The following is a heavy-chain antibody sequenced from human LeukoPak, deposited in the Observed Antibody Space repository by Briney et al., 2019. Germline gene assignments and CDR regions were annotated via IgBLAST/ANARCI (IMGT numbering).Heavy chain of an antibody. CDR1: GFPFSTYW. CDR2: IKQDGSEK. CDR3: ARDDGQAPMDV. V-gene: IGHV3-7*01. Sequence: PGGSLRLSCAASGFPFSTYWMTWVRQAPGKGLEWVANIKQDGSEKYYVDSVKGRFTISRDNAKNSLFLQMNSLRAEDTAVYYCARDDGQAPMDVWGKGTTVTVSS. J-gene: IGHJ6*03.